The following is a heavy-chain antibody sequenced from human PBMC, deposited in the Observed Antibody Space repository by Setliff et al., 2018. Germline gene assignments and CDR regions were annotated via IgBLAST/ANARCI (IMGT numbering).Heavy chain of an antibody. V-gene: IGHV1-2*02. Sequence: ASVKVSCKSSGYIFAGYYIHWLRQTPGQGLEWMGWINPISGGTNYAQKFQGRVTLTRDASITTTYMELNSLRSDDTAVYYCTKDLNRWVGEFAFDAWGQGTMVTVSS. CDR1: GYIFAGYY. CDR3: TKDLNRWVGEFAFDA. D-gene: IGHD3-10*01. CDR2: INPISGGT. J-gene: IGHJ3*01.